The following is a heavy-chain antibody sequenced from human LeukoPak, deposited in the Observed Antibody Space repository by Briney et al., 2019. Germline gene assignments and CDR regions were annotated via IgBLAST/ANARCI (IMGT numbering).Heavy chain of an antibody. Sequence: GGSLRLSCAASGFTFSSYAMSWVRQAPGKGLEWVSSICGSGGSTYYADSVKGRFTISRDNSKNTLYLQMNSLRAEDAAVYYCAKVETAAAATLRGFDYWGQGTLVTVSS. CDR2: ICGSGGST. V-gene: IGHV3-23*01. D-gene: IGHD6-13*01. CDR3: AKVETAAAATLRGFDY. CDR1: GFTFSSYA. J-gene: IGHJ4*02.